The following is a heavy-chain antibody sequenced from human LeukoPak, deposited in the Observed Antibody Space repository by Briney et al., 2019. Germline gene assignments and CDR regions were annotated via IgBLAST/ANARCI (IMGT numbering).Heavy chain of an antibody. J-gene: IGHJ6*02. CDR3: ATGHGSGSYYNSYYYYYGMDV. CDR2: ISSSSSYI. D-gene: IGHD3-10*01. V-gene: IGHV3-21*01. Sequence: PGGSLRLSCAASGFTFSSYSMNWVRQAPGKGLEWVSSISSSSSYIYYADSVKGRLTISRDNAKNSLYLQMNSLRAEDTAVYYCATGHGSGSYYNSYYYYYGMDVWGQGTTVTVSS. CDR1: GFTFSSYS.